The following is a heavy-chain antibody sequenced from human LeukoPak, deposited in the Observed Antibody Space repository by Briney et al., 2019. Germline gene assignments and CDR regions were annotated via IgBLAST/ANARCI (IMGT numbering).Heavy chain of an antibody. CDR3: TSWGDTTAEYFQR. CDR1: GSTFNRCW. Sequence: PGGSLRLSCVVSGSTFNRCWMNWVRQAPGKGLEWVAHINPDERDTYYVDSVKGRFTISRDNAQNSMYLQMNSLRVEDTAVYYCTSWGDTTAEYFQRWGQGTLVTVSS. J-gene: IGHJ1*01. V-gene: IGHV3-7*01. CDR2: INPDERDT. D-gene: IGHD2-21*02.